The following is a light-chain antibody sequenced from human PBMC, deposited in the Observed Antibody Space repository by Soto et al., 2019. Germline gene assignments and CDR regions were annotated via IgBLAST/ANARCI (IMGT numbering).Light chain of an antibody. V-gene: IGKV3-11*01. Sequence: EIVLTQSPATLSLSPGERATLSCRASQSVGSYLTWYQQKPGQAPRLLIYDASNRATGIPARFSGSGSGTDFTLTISSLEPEDCAVYYCQQRTNWMYTFGQGTKLEIK. CDR2: DAS. CDR1: QSVGSY. CDR3: QQRTNWMYT. J-gene: IGKJ2*01.